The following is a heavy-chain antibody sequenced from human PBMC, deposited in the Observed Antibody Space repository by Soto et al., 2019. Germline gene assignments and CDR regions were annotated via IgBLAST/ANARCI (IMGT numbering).Heavy chain of an antibody. CDR2: IYYSGST. Sequence: SETLSLTCTVSGGSISSYYWSWIRQPPGKGLEWIGYIYYSGSTNYNPSLKSRVTISVDTSKNQFSLKLSSVTAADTAVYYCAREIINSAWGSYRHPNYYFDYWGQGTLVTVSS. D-gene: IGHD3-16*02. V-gene: IGHV4-59*01. CDR1: GGSISSYY. CDR3: AREIINSAWGSYRHPNYYFDY. J-gene: IGHJ4*02.